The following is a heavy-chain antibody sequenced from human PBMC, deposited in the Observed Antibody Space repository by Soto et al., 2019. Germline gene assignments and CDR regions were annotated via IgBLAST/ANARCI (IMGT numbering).Heavy chain of an antibody. CDR3: AGIGEDVYYGMDV. CDR1: GGSMRSYY. V-gene: IGHV4-4*07. CDR2: IYSRGDT. J-gene: IGHJ6*02. D-gene: IGHD2-21*01. Sequence: KPSETLSLTCSVSGGSMRSYYWNWLRQPAGKGLEWIGRIYSRGDTNYNPSVKSRVTMSVDTSKNESSLRLNSVTAADTAVYYCAGIGEDVYYGMDVWGQGTTVTVSS.